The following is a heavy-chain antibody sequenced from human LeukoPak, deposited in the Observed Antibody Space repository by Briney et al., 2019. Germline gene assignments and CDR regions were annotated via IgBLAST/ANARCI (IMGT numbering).Heavy chain of an antibody. CDR2: TNPNSGGT. D-gene: IGHD2-2*01. CDR3: ASGLLGYCSSTSCLHDY. V-gene: IGHV1-2*02. CDR1: GYTFTGYY. Sequence: GASVKVSCKASGYTFTGYYMHWVRQAPGQGLEWMGWTNPNSGGTNYAQKFQGRVTMTRDTSISTAYMELSRLRSDDTAVYYCASGLLGYCSSTSCLHDYWGQGTLVTVSS. J-gene: IGHJ4*02.